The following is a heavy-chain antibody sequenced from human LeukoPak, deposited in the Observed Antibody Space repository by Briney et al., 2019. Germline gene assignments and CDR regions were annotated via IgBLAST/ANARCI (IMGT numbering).Heavy chain of an antibody. CDR2: IYHSGST. D-gene: IGHD4-11*01. CDR3: ARAYSNWFDP. J-gene: IGHJ5*02. V-gene: IGHV4-38-2*01. CDR1: GYSISSGYY. Sequence: SETLSLTCAVSGYSISSGYYWGWIRQPPGKGLEWLGSIYHSGSTYNNPSLKSRVTMSVDTFKNQFSLKLTSVTAADTAVYYCARAYSNWFDPWGQGTLVTVSS.